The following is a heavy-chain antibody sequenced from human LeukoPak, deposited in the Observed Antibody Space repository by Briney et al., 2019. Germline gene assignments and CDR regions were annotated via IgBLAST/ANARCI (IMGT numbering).Heavy chain of an antibody. CDR3: GGGGAMVINY. CDR2: ISSSGRHK. CDR1: RFTFSDYY. J-gene: IGHJ4*02. V-gene: IGHV3-11*01. Sequence: GRSLSLSCAASRFTFSDYYMSWTRHPPGKGLEWVSYISSSGRHKFYAGSVKGRFTISRDNAKNSLYLQMNSLRAEETAVYYCGGGGAMVINYWGQGTLVTVSS. D-gene: IGHD5-18*01.